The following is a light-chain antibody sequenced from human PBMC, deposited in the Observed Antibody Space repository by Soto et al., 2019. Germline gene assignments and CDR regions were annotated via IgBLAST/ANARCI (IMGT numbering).Light chain of an antibody. Sequence: QSVLTQPASVSGSPGQSITISCTGSSSDVGSYKFVSWYQQYAGKVPKLVIYEGTKRPSGISSRFSGSKSGNTASLTISGLQSEDEAYYYCCSYAGDRTMIFGGGTKLTVL. V-gene: IGLV2-23*01. CDR2: EGT. CDR3: CSYAGDRTMI. J-gene: IGLJ2*01. CDR1: SSDVGSYKF.